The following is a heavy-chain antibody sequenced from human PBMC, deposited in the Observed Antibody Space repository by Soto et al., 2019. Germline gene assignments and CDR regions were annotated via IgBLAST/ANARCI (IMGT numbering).Heavy chain of an antibody. CDR2: IFPADSDT. V-gene: IGHV5-51*01. Sequence: PGGSLKIYCKSSGYSFSNYWIALVRQMPGKGLEWMGIIFPADSDTKYSPSFQGQVTISADKSISTAYLQWSSLKASDTAMYYCASSVVVPSTMNYFDYWGQGSLVTVSS. CDR3: ASSVVVPSTMNYFDY. CDR1: GYSFSNYW. D-gene: IGHD2-15*01. J-gene: IGHJ4*02.